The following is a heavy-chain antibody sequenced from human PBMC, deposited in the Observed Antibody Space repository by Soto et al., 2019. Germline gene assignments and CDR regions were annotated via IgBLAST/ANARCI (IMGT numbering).Heavy chain of an antibody. CDR2: ISWNSGSI. D-gene: IGHD3-16*02. CDR3: AKAYDYIWGSYHRDYYYYMDV. Sequence: PGGSLRLSCAASGFTFDDYAMHWVRQAPGKGLEWVSGISWNSGSIGYADSVKGRFTISRDNAKNSLYLQMNSLRAEDTALYYCAKAYDYIWGSYHRDYYYYMDVWGKGTTVTVSS. CDR1: GFTFDDYA. V-gene: IGHV3-9*01. J-gene: IGHJ6*03.